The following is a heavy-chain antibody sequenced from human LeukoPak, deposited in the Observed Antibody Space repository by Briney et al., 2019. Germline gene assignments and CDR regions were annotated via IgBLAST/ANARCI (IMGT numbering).Heavy chain of an antibody. Sequence: PGRSLRLSCAASGFTFSSYGMHRVRQAPGKGLEWVAVIWYDGSNKYYADSVKGRFTISRDNSKNTLYLQMNSLRAEDTAVYYCARGGYYDILTGYLDYWGQGTLVTVSS. CDR2: IWYDGSNK. CDR1: GFTFSSYG. V-gene: IGHV3-33*01. CDR3: ARGGYYDILTGYLDY. J-gene: IGHJ4*02. D-gene: IGHD3-9*01.